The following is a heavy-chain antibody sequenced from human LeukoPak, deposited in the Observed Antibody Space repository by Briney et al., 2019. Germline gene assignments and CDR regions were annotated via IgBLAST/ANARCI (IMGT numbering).Heavy chain of an antibody. CDR2: IHYSGRT. J-gene: IGHJ3*02. D-gene: IGHD3-22*01. CDR1: GGSISRHF. V-gene: IGHV4-59*11. Sequence: SETLSLTCNVSGGSISRHFWSWIRQPPGKGLEWIAFIHYSGRTKYNPSLQSRVTISIDTSENNFSLKLTSVTAADTAVYYCARLLDNDSSGDPDTFDMWGQGTVVTVSS. CDR3: ARLLDNDSSGDPDTFDM.